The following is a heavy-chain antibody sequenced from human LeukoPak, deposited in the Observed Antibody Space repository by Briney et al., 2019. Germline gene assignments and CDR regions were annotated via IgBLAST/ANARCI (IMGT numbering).Heavy chain of an antibody. Sequence: GGSLRLSCTASGFTFNSYTMNWIRQAPGKGLEWVSSISSGSTYRYYADSLKGRFTISRDNAENSLFLQMDSLRAKDTALYYCARDSERRDGFSLYFFDYWGRGTPVTVSS. D-gene: IGHD5-24*01. CDR2: ISSGSTYR. CDR1: GFTFNSYT. J-gene: IGHJ4*02. V-gene: IGHV3-21*01. CDR3: ARDSERRDGFSLYFFDY.